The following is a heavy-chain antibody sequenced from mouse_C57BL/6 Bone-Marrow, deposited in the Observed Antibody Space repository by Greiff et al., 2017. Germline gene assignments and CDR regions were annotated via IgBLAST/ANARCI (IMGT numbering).Heavy chain of an antibody. CDR2: ISGGGGNT. CDR3: ARQRKVYDGYLAWFAY. D-gene: IGHD2-3*01. Sequence: EVMLVESGGGLVKPGGSLKLSCAASGFTFSSYTMSWVRQTPEKRLEWVATISGGGGNTYYPDSVKGRFTISRDNAKNTLYLQMSSLRSEDTALYYCARQRKVYDGYLAWFAYWGQGTLVTVSA. V-gene: IGHV5-9*01. J-gene: IGHJ3*01. CDR1: GFTFSSYT.